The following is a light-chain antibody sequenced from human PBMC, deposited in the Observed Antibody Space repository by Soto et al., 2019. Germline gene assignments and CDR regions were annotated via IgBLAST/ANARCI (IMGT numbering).Light chain of an antibody. CDR3: QQYGSSPEGT. V-gene: IGKV3-20*01. J-gene: IGKJ1*01. CDR1: QIVSSSY. Sequence: EIVLTQSPGTLSLSPGERATLSCRASQIVSSSYLAWYQQKLGQAPRLLIYGASSRATGIPDRFSGSGSGTDFTLTISRLEPDDFAVYYCQQYGSSPEGTFGQGTKVEIK. CDR2: GAS.